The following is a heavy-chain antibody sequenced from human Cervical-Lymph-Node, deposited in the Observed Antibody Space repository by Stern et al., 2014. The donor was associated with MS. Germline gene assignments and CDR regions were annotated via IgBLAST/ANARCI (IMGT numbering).Heavy chain of an antibody. V-gene: IGHV4-31*03. D-gene: IGHD3-16*01. J-gene: IGHJ4*02. CDR1: GASISTVGYY. CDR2: ISYIGST. CDR3: ARSDRLWGSFDY. Sequence: QLQLQESGPGLVKPSQTLSLTCTVSGASISTVGYYWSWIRQHPGKGLEWIAYISYIGSTYYNPSLKSRVSISADTSKNQFSLTLTSVTAADTALYYCARSDRLWGSFDYWGQGTLVAVSS.